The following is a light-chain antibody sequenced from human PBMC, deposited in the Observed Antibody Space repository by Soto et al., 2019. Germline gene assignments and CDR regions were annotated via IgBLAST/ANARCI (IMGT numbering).Light chain of an antibody. CDR1: QSISSR. CDR3: RQYNTYSPYT. CDR2: KAS. V-gene: IGKV1-5*03. Sequence: DIQMTQSPSTLSASVGDTVTITCRASQSISSRLAWYQQKPGKAPKLLIYKASSLESGVPSRFSGSGSGTEFTLTISSLQPDDFATYHCRQYNTYSPYTFGQGTKLEIK. J-gene: IGKJ2*01.